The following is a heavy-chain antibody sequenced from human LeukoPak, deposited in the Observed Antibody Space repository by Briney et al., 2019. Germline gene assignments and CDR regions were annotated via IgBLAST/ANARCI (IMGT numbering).Heavy chain of an antibody. CDR1: GDSVSSESGA. CDR3: ARSQTGGTFDY. D-gene: IGHD1-26*01. V-gene: IGHV6-1*01. Sequence: SQTLSLTCAISGDSVSSESGAWKWITLSPSRRLESRGRTYYRSKWSSGYAEPVKSRLTVSPDTSKNQFSLQLRSVTPEDTAVYYCARSQTGGTFDYWGQGALVTVSS. J-gene: IGHJ4*02. CDR2: TYYRSKWSS.